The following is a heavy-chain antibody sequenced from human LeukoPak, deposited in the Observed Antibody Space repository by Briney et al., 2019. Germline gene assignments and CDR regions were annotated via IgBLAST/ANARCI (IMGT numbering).Heavy chain of an antibody. D-gene: IGHD3-22*01. CDR3: ASDSISMNAFDA. CDR2: IYYSGST. CDR1: GGSISSSSYY. J-gene: IGHJ3*01. V-gene: IGHV4-39*07. Sequence: PSETLSLTCTVSGGSISSSSYYWGWIRQPPGKGLEWIGSIYYSGSTYYNPSLESRVTISVDTSKNQFSLMLTSVTAADTAVYYCASDSISMNAFDAWGQGTMVTVSS.